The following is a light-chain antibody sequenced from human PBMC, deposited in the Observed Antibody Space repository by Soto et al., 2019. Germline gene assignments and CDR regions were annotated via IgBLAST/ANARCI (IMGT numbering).Light chain of an antibody. CDR3: CSSAPESTYV. Sequence: LAQPSSVSGSPGQSITISCTGTSSDVGAYNSVSWYQQHPHKAPQVIIYKGTQRPSGVSNRFSGSTSGNAASLTISGLQADDEADYFCCSSAPESTYVFGNGTKV. CDR2: KGT. J-gene: IGLJ1*01. CDR1: SSDVGAYNS. V-gene: IGLV2-23*01.